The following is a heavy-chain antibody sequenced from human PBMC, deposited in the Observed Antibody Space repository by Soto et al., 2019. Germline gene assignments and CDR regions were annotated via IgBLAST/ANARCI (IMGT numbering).Heavy chain of an antibody. J-gene: IGHJ6*02. Sequence: QVQLVESGGGVVQPGRSLRLSCAASGFTFNSYAMHWVRQAPGKGLDWVAIISYDGSMKYYADSVKGRFTISRDNSKKPLYLQMSSLRIEDTAVYYCARRYYDSSGYHSGYYYGMDVWGQGTTVTVSS. V-gene: IGHV3-30-3*01. CDR3: ARRYYDSSGYHSGYYYGMDV. D-gene: IGHD3-22*01. CDR2: ISYDGSMK. CDR1: GFTFNSYA.